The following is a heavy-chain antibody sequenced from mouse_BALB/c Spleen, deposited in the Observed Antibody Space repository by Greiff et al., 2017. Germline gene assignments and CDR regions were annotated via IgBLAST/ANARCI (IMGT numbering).Heavy chain of an antibody. V-gene: IGHV2-6-7*01. J-gene: IGHJ4*01. CDR1: GFSLTGYG. CDR3: SRGKNSYYARDD. Sequence: QVQLQQSGPGLVAPSQSLSITCTVSGFSLTGYGVNWVRQPPGKGLEWLGMIWGDGSTDYNSALKSRLSISKDNSKSQVFLKMNSLQTDDTARYSCSRGKNSYYARDDWGQGTSVTVSS. CDR2: IWGDGST.